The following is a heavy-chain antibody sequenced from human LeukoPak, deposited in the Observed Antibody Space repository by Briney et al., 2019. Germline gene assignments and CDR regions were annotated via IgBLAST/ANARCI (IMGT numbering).Heavy chain of an antibody. CDR1: GGSFSGYY. CDR3: ARRMGRRFGERYYYYHYMDV. J-gene: IGHJ6*03. V-gene: IGHV4-34*01. CDR2: INHSGST. D-gene: IGHD3-10*01. Sequence: SETLSLTCAVYGGSFSGYYWSWIRQPPGKGLEWIGEINHSGSTNYNPSLKSRVTISVDTSKNQFSLKVSSVTAVDTAVYYCARRMGRRFGERYYYYHYMDVWGKGTTVTISS.